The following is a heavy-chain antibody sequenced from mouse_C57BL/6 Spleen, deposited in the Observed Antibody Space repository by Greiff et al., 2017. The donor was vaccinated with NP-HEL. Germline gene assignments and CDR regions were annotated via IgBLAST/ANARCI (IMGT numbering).Heavy chain of an antibody. D-gene: IGHD2-2*01. J-gene: IGHJ2*01. CDR1: GYSITSGYY. CDR2: ISYDGSN. Sequence: ESGPGLVRPSQSLSLTCSVTGYSITSGYYWNWIRQFPGNKLEWMGYISYDGSNNYNPSLKNRISITRDTSKNQFFLKLNSVTTEDTATYYCARAGYYVDYWGQGTTLTVSS. V-gene: IGHV3-6*01. CDR3: ARAGYYVDY.